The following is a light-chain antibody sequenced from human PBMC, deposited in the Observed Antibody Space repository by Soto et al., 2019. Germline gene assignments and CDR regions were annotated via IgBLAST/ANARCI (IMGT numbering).Light chain of an antibody. J-gene: IGKJ5*01. Sequence: EIGLTQSTGTLSLSTGERATLSCRASQSVSSCYLAWYQQRPGQAPRLLIYGASSRATGIPDRFSGSGSGTDFTLTISMLEPEDFAVYYCQHRSIWPVAFGQVTRLEI. CDR3: QHRSIWPVA. CDR2: GAS. V-gene: IGKV3D-20*02. CDR1: QSVSSCY.